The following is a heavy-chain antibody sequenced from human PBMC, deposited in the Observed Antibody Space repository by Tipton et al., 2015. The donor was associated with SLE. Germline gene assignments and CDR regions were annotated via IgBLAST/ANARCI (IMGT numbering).Heavy chain of an antibody. CDR1: GGSFSGYY. Sequence: TLSLTCAVYGGSFSGYYWSWIRQPPGKGLEWIGEINHSRSTNYNPSLKSRVTISMDTSTNQFSLKLSSVTAADTAVYYCARQAKLYYDSSGYSYFYYGLDVWGQGTTVTVSS. J-gene: IGHJ6*02. D-gene: IGHD3-22*01. CDR2: INHSRST. CDR3: ARQAKLYYDSSGYSYFYYGLDV. V-gene: IGHV4-34*01.